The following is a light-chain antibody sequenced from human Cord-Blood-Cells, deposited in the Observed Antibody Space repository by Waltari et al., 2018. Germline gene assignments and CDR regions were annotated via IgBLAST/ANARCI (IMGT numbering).Light chain of an antibody. CDR1: QSVSSN. CDR3: QQYNNCPPFT. CDR2: SAS. V-gene: IGKV3-15*01. Sequence: IVMTHYPATLSASPGERATLSCRANQSVSSNLAWYQQEPSQAPTLLNYSASYTATCIPARFRCRGSWTEFTLPNRRLQSEDCAVYYFQQYNNCPPFTCRPGNKVDI. J-gene: IGKJ3*01.